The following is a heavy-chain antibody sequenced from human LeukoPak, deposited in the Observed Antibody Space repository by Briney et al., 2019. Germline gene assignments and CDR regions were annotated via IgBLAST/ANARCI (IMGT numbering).Heavy chain of an antibody. Sequence: SGGSLRLSCAASGFTFSNYAMAWVRQAPGKGLEWVSAISGNGGRTYSADSVQGRFTISRDNSKNTVYLQMDNLRAEDSAMYYCAKTRPLDSSSWSHGDYWGQGTLVTVSS. V-gene: IGHV3-23*01. CDR1: GFTFSNYA. J-gene: IGHJ4*02. CDR3: AKTRPLDSSSWSHGDY. D-gene: IGHD6-13*01. CDR2: ISGNGGRT.